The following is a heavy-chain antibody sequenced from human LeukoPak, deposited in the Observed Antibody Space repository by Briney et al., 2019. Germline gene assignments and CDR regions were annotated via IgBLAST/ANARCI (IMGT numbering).Heavy chain of an antibody. Sequence: SETLSLTCAVYGGSFSGYYWSWLRQPPGKGLEWIREINHSGSTNYNPSLKSRVTISVDTSKNQFSLKLSSVTAADTAVYYCARGPSMTTVTTRARYYYYMDVWGKGTTVTVSS. J-gene: IGHJ6*03. CDR1: GGSFSGYY. CDR3: ARGPSMTTVTTRARYYYYMDV. V-gene: IGHV4-34*01. CDR2: INHSGST. D-gene: IGHD4-17*01.